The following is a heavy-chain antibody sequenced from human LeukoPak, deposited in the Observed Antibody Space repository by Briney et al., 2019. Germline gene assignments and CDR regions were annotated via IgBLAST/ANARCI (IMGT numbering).Heavy chain of an antibody. Sequence: ASVKVSCKASGYTFTGYYMHWVRQAPGQGLEWMGWINPNSGGTNYAQKFRGRVTMTRDTSISTAYMELSRLRSDDTAVYYCARGSGGWFTYYYYYYMDVWGKGTTVTISS. J-gene: IGHJ6*03. CDR1: GYTFTGYY. CDR2: INPNSGGT. V-gene: IGHV1-2*02. CDR3: ARGSGGWFTYYYYYYMDV. D-gene: IGHD2-15*01.